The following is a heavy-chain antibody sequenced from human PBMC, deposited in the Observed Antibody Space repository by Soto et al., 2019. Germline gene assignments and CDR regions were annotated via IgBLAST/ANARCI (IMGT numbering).Heavy chain of an antibody. D-gene: IGHD3-3*01. Sequence: SETLSLTCTVSGGSISSYYWSWIRQPPGKGLEWIGYIYYSGSTNYNPSLKSRVTISVDTSKNQFSLKLSSVTAADTAVYYCARQPYDFWSGYYTGFDYWGQGTLVTVS. J-gene: IGHJ4*02. CDR3: ARQPYDFWSGYYTGFDY. V-gene: IGHV4-59*08. CDR1: GGSISSYY. CDR2: IYYSGST.